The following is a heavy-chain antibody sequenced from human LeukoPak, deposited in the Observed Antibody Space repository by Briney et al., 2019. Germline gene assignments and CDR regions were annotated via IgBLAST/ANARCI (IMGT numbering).Heavy chain of an antibody. Sequence: QPGGSLRLSCAASGFTFSSYGMHWVRWAPGKGLEWVAVIWYDGSNKYYADSVKGRFTISRDNSKNTLYLQMNSLRAEDTAVYYCARDPSYQYYYDSSGYYDYWGQGTLVTVSS. D-gene: IGHD3-22*01. V-gene: IGHV3-33*01. CDR2: IWYDGSNK. CDR1: GFTFSSYG. CDR3: ARDPSYQYYYDSSGYYDY. J-gene: IGHJ4*02.